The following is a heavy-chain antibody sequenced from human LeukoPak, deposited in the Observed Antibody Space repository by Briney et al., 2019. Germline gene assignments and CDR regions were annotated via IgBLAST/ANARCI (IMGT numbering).Heavy chain of an antibody. CDR3: ARGWLAETMVVTPYNY. V-gene: IGHV1-69*01. D-gene: IGHD4-23*01. J-gene: IGHJ4*02. Sequence: ASVKVSCKAPGGTFSSYAISWVRQAPGQGLEWMGGIIPIFGTANYAQKFHDRVTITAVESMSTIYMELSSLRSEDTAVYYCARGWLAETMVVTPYNYWGQGTLVTVSS. CDR2: IIPIFGTA. CDR1: GGTFSSYA.